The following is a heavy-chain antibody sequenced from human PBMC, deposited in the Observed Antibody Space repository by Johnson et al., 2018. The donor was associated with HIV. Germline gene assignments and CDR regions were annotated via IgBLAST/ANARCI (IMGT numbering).Heavy chain of an antibody. CDR3: ARLTTSSRQGSTMTVVGVAAFDI. J-gene: IGHJ3*02. Sequence: QAPGKGLEWVAFIRYDGSNKYYADSVKGRFTISRDNSKNTLYLQMNSLRADDTAVYYCARLTTSSRQGSTMTVVGVAAFDIWGQGTMVTVSS. D-gene: IGHD1-1*01. CDR2: IRYDGSNK. V-gene: IGHV3-30*02.